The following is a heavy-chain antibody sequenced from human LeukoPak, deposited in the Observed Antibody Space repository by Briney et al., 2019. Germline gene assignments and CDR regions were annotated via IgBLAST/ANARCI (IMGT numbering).Heavy chain of an antibody. CDR2: ISPYNDNT. J-gene: IGHJ4*02. Sequence: ASVKVSCKASGYTFTSYGISWVRQAPGQGLEWMGWISPYNDNTNYAQKLEGRVTMTTDTSMGTAYMELRSLRSDDTAVYYCARVAAAGPFDYWGQGTLVTVSS. V-gene: IGHV1-18*01. CDR1: GYTFTSYG. CDR3: ARVAAAGPFDY. D-gene: IGHD6-13*01.